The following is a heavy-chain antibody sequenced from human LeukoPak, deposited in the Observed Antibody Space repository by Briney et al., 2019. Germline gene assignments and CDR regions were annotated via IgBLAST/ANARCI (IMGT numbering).Heavy chain of an antibody. CDR1: GASISSYY. J-gene: IGHJ3*02. CDR3: ARGRSGSYYDAFDI. CDR2: IYHSGST. V-gene: IGHV4-38-2*02. D-gene: IGHD1-26*01. Sequence: SETLSLTCTVSGASISSYYWGWIRQPPGKGLEWIGSIYHSGSTYYNPSLKSRLTMSIDTSTNQLSVSLNSVTAADTAVYYCARGRSGSYYDAFDIWGQGTMVTVSS.